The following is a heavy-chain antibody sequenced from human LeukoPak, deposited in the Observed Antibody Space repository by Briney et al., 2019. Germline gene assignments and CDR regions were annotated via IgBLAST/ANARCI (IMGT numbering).Heavy chain of an antibody. CDR1: GGSLTNYF. J-gene: IGHJ4*02. D-gene: IGHD4-23*01. CDR3: ARSWSGGNYGNFDY. Sequence: PSETLSLTCTVSGGSLTNYFWSWIRQPPGKGLEWIAYIYYSGSTHYNPSLQSRVTISVDTSKTQFSLKLTSMTAADTAVYYCARSWSGGNYGNFDYWGQGILVTVSS. V-gene: IGHV4-59*01. CDR2: IYYSGST.